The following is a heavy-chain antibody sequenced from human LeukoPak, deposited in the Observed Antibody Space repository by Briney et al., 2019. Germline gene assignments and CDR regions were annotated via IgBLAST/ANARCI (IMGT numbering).Heavy chain of an antibody. CDR2: IRYDGSNK. CDR1: GFTFSSYG. V-gene: IGHV3-30*02. Sequence: GGSLRLSCAASGFTFSSYGIHWVRQAPGKGLEWVAFIRYDGSNKYYADSVKGRFTISRDNSKNTLYLQMNSLRAEDTAVYYCAKDRVSGSYSGAFDYWGQGTLVTVSS. CDR3: AKDRVSGSYSGAFDY. J-gene: IGHJ4*02. D-gene: IGHD1-26*01.